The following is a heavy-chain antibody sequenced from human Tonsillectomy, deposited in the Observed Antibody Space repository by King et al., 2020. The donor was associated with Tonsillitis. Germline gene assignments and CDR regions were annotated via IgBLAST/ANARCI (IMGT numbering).Heavy chain of an antibody. Sequence: QVQLVQSGAEVKKPGSSVKVSCKASGGSISSYAISWVRQAPGQGLEWMGGIIPMFGTTEYTEEFQGRVTISADESTNTAYMELSSLRSEDSAGYYCAACRDGYNYAFDIWGQGTMVTVSS. J-gene: IGHJ3*02. CDR1: GGSISSYA. CDR2: IIPMFGTT. D-gene: IGHD5-24*01. CDR3: AACRDGYNYAFDI. V-gene: IGHV1-69*01.